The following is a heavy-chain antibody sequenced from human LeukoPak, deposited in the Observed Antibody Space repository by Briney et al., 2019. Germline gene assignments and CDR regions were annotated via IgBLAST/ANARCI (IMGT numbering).Heavy chain of an antibody. CDR2: IIPILGIA. Sequence: GASVKVSCKASGGTFSSYAISWVRQAPGQGLEWMGRIIPILGIANYAQKFQGRVTITADKSTSTAYMELSSLRSEDTAVYYCARESITMVRGVITPVNWFDPWGQGTLVTVSS. CDR1: GGTFSSYA. V-gene: IGHV1-69*04. J-gene: IGHJ5*02. CDR3: ARESITMVRGVITPVNWFDP. D-gene: IGHD3-10*01.